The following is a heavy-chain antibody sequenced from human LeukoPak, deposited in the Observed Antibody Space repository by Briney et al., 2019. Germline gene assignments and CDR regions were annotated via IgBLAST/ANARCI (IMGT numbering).Heavy chain of an antibody. D-gene: IGHD3-22*01. Sequence: RQAPGXGLEGVSYISSSSSTIYYADSVKGRFTISRDNAKNSLYLQMNSLRAEDTAVYYCARGAYYYEDWGQGTLVTVSS. V-gene: IGHV3-48*01. CDR3: ARGAYYYED. J-gene: IGHJ4*02. CDR2: ISSSSSTI.